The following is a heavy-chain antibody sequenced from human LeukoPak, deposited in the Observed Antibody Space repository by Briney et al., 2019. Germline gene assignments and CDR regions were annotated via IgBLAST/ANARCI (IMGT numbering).Heavy chain of an antibody. CDR1: GFTFSDYA. CDR2: IKQDGSKK. Sequence: PGGSLRLSCAASGFTFSDYAMSWVRRAPGKGLEWVANIKQDGSKKSYVDSVKGRFTISRDNAKNSLYLQMNSLRAEDTALYYCTRVGYIDEGIDYWGQGTLVTVSS. J-gene: IGHJ4*02. D-gene: IGHD5-24*01. CDR3: TRVGYIDEGIDY. V-gene: IGHV3-7*04.